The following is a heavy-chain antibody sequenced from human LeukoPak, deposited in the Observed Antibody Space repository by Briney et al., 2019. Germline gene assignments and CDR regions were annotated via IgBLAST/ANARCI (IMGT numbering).Heavy chain of an antibody. Sequence: GGSLRLSCAASGFTFSLYGMHWVRQAPGKGLEWVSFISGDGGTTYYPDSVKGRFTISRDNSRTSLYLQMNSLRTGDTALYYCAKDQGASGWGAFDYWGQGTLVTVSS. CDR3: AKDQGASGWGAFDY. V-gene: IGHV3-43*02. D-gene: IGHD6-19*01. J-gene: IGHJ4*02. CDR1: GFTFSLYG. CDR2: ISGDGGTT.